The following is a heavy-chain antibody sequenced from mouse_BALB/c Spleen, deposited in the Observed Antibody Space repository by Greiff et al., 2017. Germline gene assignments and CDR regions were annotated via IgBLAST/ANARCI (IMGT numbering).Heavy chain of an antibody. CDR3: ARTGYDGSSPWFAY. Sequence: QVQLQQPGAELVKPGAPVKLSCKASGYTFTSYWMNWVKQRPGRGLEWIGRIDPSDSETHYNQKFKDKATLTVDKSSSTAYIQLSSLTSEDSAVYYCARTGYDGSSPWFAYWGQGTLVTVSA. D-gene: IGHD1-1*01. CDR2: IDPSDSET. J-gene: IGHJ3*01. V-gene: IGHV1-69*02. CDR1: GYTFTSYW.